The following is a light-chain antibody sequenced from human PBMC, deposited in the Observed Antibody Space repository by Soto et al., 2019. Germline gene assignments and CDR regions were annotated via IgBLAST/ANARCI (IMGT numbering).Light chain of an antibody. Sequence: EIVLTQSPATLSVSPGERATLSCRASQSVSSNLAWYQQKPGQAPRLLIYGASTRATGIPARFSGSGSGKESTLTISRQPSEDVAVYYCQQYNNRPYTFGQGTKLEIK. CDR3: QQYNNRPYT. CDR2: GAS. J-gene: IGKJ2*01. CDR1: QSVSSN. V-gene: IGKV3-15*01.